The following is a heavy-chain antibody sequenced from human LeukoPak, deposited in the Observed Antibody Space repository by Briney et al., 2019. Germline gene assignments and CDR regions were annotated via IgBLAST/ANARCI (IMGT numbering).Heavy chain of an antibody. CDR2: VWYDGGNK. D-gene: IGHD3-9*01. Sequence: GGSLRLSCAASGFTFRNYGMHWVRQAPGKGLEWVAVVWYDGGNKFHADSVKGRFTASRDNSKNTLYLQMNSLRVEDTAVYYCARDLSLPDALDIWGQGTTVTVSS. J-gene: IGHJ3*02. CDR1: GFTFRNYG. CDR3: ARDLSLPDALDI. V-gene: IGHV3-33*01.